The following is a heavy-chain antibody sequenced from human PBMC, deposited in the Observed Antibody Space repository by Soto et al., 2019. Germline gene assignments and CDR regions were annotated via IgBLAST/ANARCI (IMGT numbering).Heavy chain of an antibody. Sequence: EVQLLESGGGLVQPGGSLRLSCVASGFTFSDFAMSWVRQAPGKGLEWVSTFTASGGNTFYADSVKGRFTMSRDNSKNTLYLHVSSLRGDDTAVDYCAKMGGGNLPTLFQVWGHGTLVTVSS. V-gene: IGHV3-23*01. CDR1: GFTFSDFA. D-gene: IGHD3-16*01. CDR3: AKMGGGNLPTLFQV. CDR2: FTASGGNT. J-gene: IGHJ1*01.